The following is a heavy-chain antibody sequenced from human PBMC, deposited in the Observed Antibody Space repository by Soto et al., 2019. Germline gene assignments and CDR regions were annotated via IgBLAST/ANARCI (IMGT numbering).Heavy chain of an antibody. J-gene: IGHJ3*02. D-gene: IGHD1-1*01. Sequence: QVQLQESGPGLVKPSETLSLTCTVSGGSLSTYYWSWIRQPPGKGLEWIGYIYYSGSTKYNPSLKSRVTISVDTSKNQFSLKLNSVSAADTAVYYCARHIDSYPLEAFDIWGQGTMVTVSS. CDR1: GGSLSTYY. V-gene: IGHV4-59*08. CDR2: IYYSGST. CDR3: ARHIDSYPLEAFDI.